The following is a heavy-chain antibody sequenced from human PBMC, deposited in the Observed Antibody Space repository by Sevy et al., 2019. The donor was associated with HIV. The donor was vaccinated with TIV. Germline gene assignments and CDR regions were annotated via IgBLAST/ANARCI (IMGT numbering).Heavy chain of an antibody. CDR2: ISYDGSNK. CDR1: GFTFCSYA. D-gene: IGHD6-6*01. J-gene: IGHJ6*02. CDR3: ARDSEYSSSEAYYYYGTDV. Sequence: GGSLRLSCTASGFTFCSYAMHWVRQAPGKGLEWVAVISYDGSNKYYADSVKGRFTISRDNSKNTLYLQMNSLRAEDTAVYYCARDSEYSSSEAYYYYGTDVWGQGTTVTVSS. V-gene: IGHV3-30-3*01.